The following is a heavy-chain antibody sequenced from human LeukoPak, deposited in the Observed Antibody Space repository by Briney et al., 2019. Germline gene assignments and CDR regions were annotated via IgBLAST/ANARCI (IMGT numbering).Heavy chain of an antibody. D-gene: IGHD6-25*01. V-gene: IGHV3-23*01. CDR3: AKTLRIAASWH. CDR2: IGGSGGST. Sequence: GGSVRLSCAASGFTFSSYAMNWVRQAPGKGLEWVSGIGGSGGSTYYADSVKGRFTISRDNSKNTLYLQMNGLRAEDTAVYYCAKTLRIAASWHWGQGTLVTVSS. J-gene: IGHJ4*02. CDR1: GFTFSSYA.